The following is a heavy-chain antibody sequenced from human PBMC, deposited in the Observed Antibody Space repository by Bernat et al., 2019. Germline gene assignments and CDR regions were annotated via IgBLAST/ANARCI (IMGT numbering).Heavy chain of an antibody. Sequence: EVQLVESGGGLVQPGGSLRLSCAASGFTFSNYDMNWVRQAPGKGLEWLSYISTTSGTIYYAGSVRGRFTISRDNAKNSLYLQMNSLRAEDSAVYYCWRDGCSRLIWNGWYSFYGMDVWGQGTTVTVSS. CDR2: ISTTSGTI. CDR3: WRDGCSRLIWNGWYSFYGMDV. J-gene: IGHJ6*02. V-gene: IGHV3-48*01. CDR1: GFTFSNYD. D-gene: IGHD2-2*01.